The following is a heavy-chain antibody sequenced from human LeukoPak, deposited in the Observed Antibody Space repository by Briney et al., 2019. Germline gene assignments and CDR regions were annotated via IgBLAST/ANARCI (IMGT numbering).Heavy chain of an antibody. CDR2: INPSGGST. V-gene: IGHV1-46*01. D-gene: IGHD5-18*01. CDR3: ARGRYSYGNYYYYGMDV. CDR1: GYTFTSYY. Sequence: ASVKVSCKASGYTFTSYYMHWVRQAPGQGLEWMGIINPSGGSTSYAQKFQGRVTMTRDTSTSTVYMELSSLRSEDTAVYYCARGRYSYGNYYYYGMDVWGQGTTVTVSS. J-gene: IGHJ6*02.